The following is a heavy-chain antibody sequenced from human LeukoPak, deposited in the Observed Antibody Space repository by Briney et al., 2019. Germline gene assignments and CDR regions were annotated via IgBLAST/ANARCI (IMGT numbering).Heavy chain of an antibody. CDR2: IYYSGST. J-gene: IGHJ5*02. V-gene: IGHV4-39*07. D-gene: IGHD6-13*01. CDR3: ARGYVGGIAAAGTFGWFDP. CDR1: GASISISGYY. Sequence: SETLSLTCTVSGASISISGYYWGWIRQPPGQGLEWIGSIYYSGSTYYSPSLMSRVTISLDTSKNQFSLKLSSVTAADTAVYYCARGYVGGIAAAGTFGWFDPWGQGTLVTVSS.